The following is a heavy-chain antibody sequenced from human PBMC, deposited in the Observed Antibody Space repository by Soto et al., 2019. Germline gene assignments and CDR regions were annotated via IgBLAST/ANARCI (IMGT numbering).Heavy chain of an antibody. CDR1: GFTFSSYS. Sequence: EVQLVEPGGGLVQPGGSLRLSCAASGFTFSSYSMNWVRQAPGKGLEWVSYISSSSSTIYYADSVKGRFTISRDNAKNSLYLQMNSLRDEDTAVYYCARDRMVRGVIGDFDFDYWGQGTLVTVSS. V-gene: IGHV3-48*02. CDR2: ISSSSSTI. CDR3: ARDRMVRGVIGDFDFDY. D-gene: IGHD3-10*01. J-gene: IGHJ4*02.